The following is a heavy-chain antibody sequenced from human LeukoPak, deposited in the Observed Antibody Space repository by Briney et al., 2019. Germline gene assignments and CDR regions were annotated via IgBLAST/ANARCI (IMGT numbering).Heavy chain of an antibody. J-gene: IGHJ6*02. CDR2: INPNSGGT. CDR1: GYTFTGYY. Sequence: GASVKVSCKASGYTFTGYYMHWVRQAPGQGLEWMGWINPNSGGTNYAQKFQGRVTMTRDTSISTAYMELSRLRSDDTAVYYCARVQIAAAGSYYYYGMDVWGQGTTVTVSS. D-gene: IGHD6-13*01. V-gene: IGHV1-2*02. CDR3: ARVQIAAAGSYYYYGMDV.